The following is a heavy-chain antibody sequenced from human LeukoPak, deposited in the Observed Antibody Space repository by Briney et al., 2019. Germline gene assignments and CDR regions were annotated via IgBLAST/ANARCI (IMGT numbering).Heavy chain of an antibody. Sequence: SQTLSLTCAVSGGSISSGGYSWSWIRQPPGKGLEWIGYIYHSGSTYYNPSLKSRVTISVDTSKNQFSLKLSSVTAADTAVYYCARPGAGDSIAGGQQLVLNGMDVWGQGTTVTVSS. J-gene: IGHJ6*02. CDR3: ARPGAGDSIAGGQQLVLNGMDV. CDR2: IYHSGST. CDR1: GGSISSGGYS. V-gene: IGHV4-30-2*01. D-gene: IGHD6-13*01.